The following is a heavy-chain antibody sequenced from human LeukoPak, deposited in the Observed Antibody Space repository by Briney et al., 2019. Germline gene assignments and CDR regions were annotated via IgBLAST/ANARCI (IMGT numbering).Heavy chain of an antibody. J-gene: IGHJ4*02. D-gene: IGHD6-19*01. CDR1: GGTFSSYA. CDR2: IIPILGIA. CDR3: ASKESGWDSVRDY. V-gene: IGHV1-69*04. Sequence: SVKVSCKASGGTFSSYAISWVRQAPGQGLEWMGRIIPILGIANYAQKFQGRVTITAGKSTSTAYMELSSLRSEDTAVYYCASKESGWDSVRDYWGQGTLVTVSS.